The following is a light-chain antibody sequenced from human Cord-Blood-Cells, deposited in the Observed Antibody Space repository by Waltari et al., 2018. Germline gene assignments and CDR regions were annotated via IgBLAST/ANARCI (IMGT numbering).Light chain of an antibody. V-gene: IGLV2-11*01. CDR1: SSDVGGYNY. J-gene: IGLJ3*02. CDR2: DVS. CDR3: CSYAGSYTFEV. Sequence: QSALTQPRSVSGSPGQSVTISCTGTSSDVGGYNYVSWYQQHPGKAPKLMIYDVSKRPSGVPGRLSGSKSGNTASLTISGLQAEDEADYYCCSYAGSYTFEVFGGGTKLTVL.